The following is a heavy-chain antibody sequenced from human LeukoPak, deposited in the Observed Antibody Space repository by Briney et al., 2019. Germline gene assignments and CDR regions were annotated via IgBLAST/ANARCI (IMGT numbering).Heavy chain of an antibody. CDR3: ARDYGGGWYRIDY. D-gene: IGHD6-13*01. CDR1: GGSISSYY. J-gene: IGHJ4*02. V-gene: IGHV4-59*12. Sequence: SETLSLTCTVSGGSISSYYWSWIRQPPGKGLEWIGYISYSGSTNYNPSLKSRLTISLDTSKRQFSLNLNSVTVADTALYYCARDYGGGWYRIDYWGQGTLVTVSS. CDR2: ISYSGST.